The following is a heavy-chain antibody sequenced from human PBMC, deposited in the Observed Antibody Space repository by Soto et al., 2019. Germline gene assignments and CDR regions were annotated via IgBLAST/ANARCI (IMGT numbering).Heavy chain of an antibody. CDR3: ARGGPPTSNWFDP. CDR2: IYSGGST. V-gene: IGHV3-66*01. J-gene: IGHJ5*02. D-gene: IGHD1-26*01. Sequence: PGGSMRLSCAASGFTVSNNYINWVRQAPGKGLEWVSVIYSGGSTYYADSVKGRFNISRDNSKNTLYLQMNSLRAEDTAVYYCARGGPPTSNWFDPWGQGTLVTVSS. CDR1: GFTVSNNY.